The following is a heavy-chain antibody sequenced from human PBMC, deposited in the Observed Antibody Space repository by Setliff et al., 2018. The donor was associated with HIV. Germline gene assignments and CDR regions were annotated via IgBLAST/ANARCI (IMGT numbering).Heavy chain of an antibody. Sequence: PSETLSLTCTVSGGSMSSHYWSWIRQPPGKGLEWIGYMYYSGGTSYNPSLKSRVTISVDTSKKQFSLKVTSVTAADTAVYDCARASAFRDGWYLTHGAFDIWGQGTMVTVSS. CDR1: GGSMSSHY. J-gene: IGHJ3*02. D-gene: IGHD6-19*01. V-gene: IGHV4-59*11. CDR3: ARASAFRDGWYLTHGAFDI. CDR2: MYYSGGT.